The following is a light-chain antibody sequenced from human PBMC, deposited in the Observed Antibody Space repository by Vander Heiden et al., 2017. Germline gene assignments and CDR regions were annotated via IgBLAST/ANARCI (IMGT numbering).Light chain of an antibody. V-gene: IGKV1-39*01. CDR1: QSISSY. Sequence: DIQMPHSPSSLSPSVGDRVTITCRASQSISSYLNWYQQKPGKAPKLLIYAASSLQSAVPSRFSGSGSGTDFTLTMRRLQPEDFATYDCQQSDSTPPTFGQGTKLEIK. CDR3: QQSDSTPPT. CDR2: AAS. J-gene: IGKJ2*01.